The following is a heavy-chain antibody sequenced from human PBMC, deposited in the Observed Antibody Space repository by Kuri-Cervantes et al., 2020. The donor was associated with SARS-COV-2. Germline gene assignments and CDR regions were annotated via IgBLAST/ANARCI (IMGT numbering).Heavy chain of an antibody. D-gene: IGHD3-10*01. CDR2: IYSGGST. Sequence: GGSLRLSCAASGFTFSSYSMNWVRQAPGKELEWVSVIYSGGSTSYADSVKGRFTISRDSSKNTVFLQMNSLRADDTAIYYCARVGWFGELGYFDLWGRGTRVTVSS. CDR1: GFTFSSYS. V-gene: IGHV3-66*01. J-gene: IGHJ2*01. CDR3: ARVGWFGELGYFDL.